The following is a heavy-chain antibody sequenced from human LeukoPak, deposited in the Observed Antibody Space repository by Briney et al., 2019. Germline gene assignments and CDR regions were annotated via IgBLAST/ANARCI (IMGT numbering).Heavy chain of an antibody. D-gene: IGHD3-3*01. CDR3: ARDLITIFGVPNWFDP. Sequence: ASVKVSCKASGYTFTGYYMHWVRQAPGQGLEWMGWINPNSGGTNYPQKFRGKVTMTRDTSISTAYMELTRLRSDDTAVYYCARDLITIFGVPNWFDPWGQGTLVTASS. V-gene: IGHV1-2*02. CDR2: INPNSGGT. CDR1: GYTFTGYY. J-gene: IGHJ5*02.